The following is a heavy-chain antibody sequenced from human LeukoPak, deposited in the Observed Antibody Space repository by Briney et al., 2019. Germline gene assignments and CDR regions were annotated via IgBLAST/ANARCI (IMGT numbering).Heavy chain of an antibody. Sequence: ASVTVSCKASGYTFTGYYMHWVRQAPGQGLEWMGWINPNSGGTNYAQKFQGRVTMTRDTSISTAYMELSRLRSDDTAVYYCAGGYYSSSKPYYFDYWGQGTLVTVSS. D-gene: IGHD6-6*01. CDR1: GYTFTGYY. CDR3: AGGYYSSSKPYYFDY. V-gene: IGHV1-2*02. J-gene: IGHJ4*02. CDR2: INPNSGGT.